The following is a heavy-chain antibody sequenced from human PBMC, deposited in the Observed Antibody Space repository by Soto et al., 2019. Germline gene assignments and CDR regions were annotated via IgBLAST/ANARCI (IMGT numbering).Heavy chain of an antibody. V-gene: IGHV3-53*01. J-gene: IGHJ4*02. CDR1: GFTVSSNY. Sequence: GGSLRLSCAASGFTVSSNYMSWVRQAPGKGLEWVSVIYSGGSTYYADSVKDRFTISRDNSKNTLYLQMNGLRAEDTAVYYCARGGSRRLQLWFFFHYWCQGTLVTVSS. D-gene: IGHD5-18*01. CDR2: IYSGGST. CDR3: ARGGSRRLQLWFFFHY.